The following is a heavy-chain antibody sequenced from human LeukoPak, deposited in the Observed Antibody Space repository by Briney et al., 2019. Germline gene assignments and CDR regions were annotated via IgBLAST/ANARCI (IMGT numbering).Heavy chain of an antibody. Sequence: ASVKVSCKASGYTFSSYDINRVRQATGQGLEWMGWMNPNSGNTGYAQKFQGRVTMTRNTSISTAYMELSSLRSEDTAVYYCARLYGDYWYFDLWGRGTLVTVSS. CDR1: GYTFSSYD. CDR3: ARLYGDYWYFDL. D-gene: IGHD4-17*01. CDR2: MNPNSGNT. V-gene: IGHV1-8*01. J-gene: IGHJ2*01.